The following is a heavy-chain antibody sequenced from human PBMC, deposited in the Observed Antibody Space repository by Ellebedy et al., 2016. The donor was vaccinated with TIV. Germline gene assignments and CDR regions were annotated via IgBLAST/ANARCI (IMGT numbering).Heavy chain of an antibody. J-gene: IGHJ4*02. D-gene: IGHD3-16*01. CDR1: GFTFTNYT. Sequence: GESLKISFTASGFTFTNYTLSWFRQSPGKGLEWLGFIRGKAYGGSTEYAASVKGRFTVSRDDSKSIAYLQMISLKTEDTAVYYCTRRYDYVWGSPDYWGQGTLVTVSS. CDR3: TRRYDYVWGSPDY. V-gene: IGHV3-49*03. CDR2: IRGKAYGGST.